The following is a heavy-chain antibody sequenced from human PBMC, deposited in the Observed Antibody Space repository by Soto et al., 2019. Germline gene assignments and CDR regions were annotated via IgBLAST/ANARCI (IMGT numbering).Heavy chain of an antibody. CDR3: ARGTYFDY. CDR2: ISAYNDHT. Sequence: QVQLVQSGAEVKKPGASVKVYCKAAGYTLTTYGVSWVRQAPGQGLEWVGWISAYNDHTNYAPKFKGRVPKTTDTATSTAYMELRSLRPDDTSVYYCARGTYFDYLGQGTLVTVAS. D-gene: IGHD1-1*01. V-gene: IGHV1-18*01. J-gene: IGHJ4*02. CDR1: GYTLTTYG.